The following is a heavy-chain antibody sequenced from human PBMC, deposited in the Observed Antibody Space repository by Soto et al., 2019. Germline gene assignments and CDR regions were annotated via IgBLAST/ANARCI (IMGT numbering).Heavy chain of an antibody. V-gene: IGHV4-59*01. CDR1: GGSISSYY. CDR3: AREYCSGGSCYQLDY. Sequence: PSETLSLTYTVSGGSISSYYWSWIRQPPGKGLEWIGYIYYSGSTNYNPSLKSRVTISVDTSKNQFSLKLSSVTAADTAVYYCAREYCSGGSCYQLDYWGQGTLVTVSS. CDR2: IYYSGST. D-gene: IGHD2-15*01. J-gene: IGHJ4*02.